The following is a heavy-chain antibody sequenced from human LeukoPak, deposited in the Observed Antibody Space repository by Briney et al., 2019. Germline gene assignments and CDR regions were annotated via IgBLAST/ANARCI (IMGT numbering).Heavy chain of an antibody. V-gene: IGHV4-34*01. J-gene: IGHJ4*02. D-gene: IGHD6-25*01. Sequence: SETLSLTCAVDGVSLNNYYWSWIRQPPGKGLEWIGEIQQSTRSNYNPSLKRRATISADTSKKHLFLKLPSVTAADTAVYYCVRGYSRVLIDYWGQGTLVTVSS. CDR1: GVSLNNYY. CDR3: VRGYSRVLIDY. CDR2: IQQSTRS.